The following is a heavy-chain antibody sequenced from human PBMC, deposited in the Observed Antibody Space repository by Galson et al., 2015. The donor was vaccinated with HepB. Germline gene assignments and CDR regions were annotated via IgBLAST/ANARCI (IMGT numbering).Heavy chain of an antibody. Sequence: QSGAEVKKPGESLKISCKGSGYNFTSYWIGWVRQMPGKGLEWMGIIYPGDSDTRYSPSFQGQVTISADKSISTAYLQWSSLKASDTAMYYCARHPSYDFWSGPGLDPWGQGTLVTVSS. CDR1: GYNFTSYW. J-gene: IGHJ5*02. D-gene: IGHD3-3*01. CDR2: IYPGDSDT. V-gene: IGHV5-51*01. CDR3: ARHPSYDFWSGPGLDP.